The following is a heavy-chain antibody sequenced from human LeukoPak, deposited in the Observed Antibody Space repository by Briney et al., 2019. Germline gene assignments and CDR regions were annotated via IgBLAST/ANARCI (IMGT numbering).Heavy chain of an antibody. D-gene: IGHD3-3*01. Sequence: PGGSLRLSCAASGFSFSSYAMSWVRQAPGGGLEWVSLISGSGGTTYYADSVKGRLTISRDNSKSTLYLQMNSLRAEDTAVFYCAKATMNDFWSGYSYYFDYWGQGTLVTVSS. V-gene: IGHV3-23*01. CDR2: ISGSGGTT. CDR1: GFSFSSYA. CDR3: AKATMNDFWSGYSYYFDY. J-gene: IGHJ4*02.